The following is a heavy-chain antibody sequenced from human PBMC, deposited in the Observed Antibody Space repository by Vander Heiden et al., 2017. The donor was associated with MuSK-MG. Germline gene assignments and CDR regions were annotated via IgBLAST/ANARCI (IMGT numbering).Heavy chain of an antibody. V-gene: IGHV4-59*01. CDR2: IYYSGST. CDR3: ARWGGNYYDSSGYYPY. CDR1: GGSISSYY. D-gene: IGHD3-22*01. J-gene: IGHJ4*02. Sequence: QVQLQESGPGLVKPSEPLSLTCTVSGGSISSYYWSWIRQPPGKGLEWIGYIYYSGSTNYNPSLKSRVTISVDTSKNQFSLKLSSVTAADTAVYYCARWGGNYYDSSGYYPYWGQGTLVTVSS.